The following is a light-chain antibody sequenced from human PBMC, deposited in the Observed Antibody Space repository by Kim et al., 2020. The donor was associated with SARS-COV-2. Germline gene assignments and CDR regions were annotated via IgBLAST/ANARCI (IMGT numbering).Light chain of an antibody. V-gene: IGLV1-40*01. Sequence: QRFTISCTGTSSNLGAGYDVHWYQHLPGTAPRLLIHGDTHRPSGVPARFSGSKSDTSASLAITGLQADDEGDYYCQSYDSRLSGWLFGGGTQLTVL. CDR3: QSYDSRLSGWL. CDR1: SSNLGAGYD. CDR2: GDT. J-gene: IGLJ2*01.